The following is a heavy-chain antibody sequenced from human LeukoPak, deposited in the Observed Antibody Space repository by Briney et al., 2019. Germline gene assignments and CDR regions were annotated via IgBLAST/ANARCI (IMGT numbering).Heavy chain of an antibody. J-gene: IGHJ4*02. CDR3: AKEPAIAARRTYFDS. CDR2: ISGSGGST. Sequence: GGSLKLSCAASGFTFSSYAMSWVRQAPGKGLEWVSAISGSGGSTYYADSVKGRFTISRDNSKNTLYLEMNSLRAEDTAVYYCAKEPAIAARRTYFDSWGQGTLVTVSS. V-gene: IGHV3-23*01. D-gene: IGHD6-6*01. CDR1: GFTFSSYA.